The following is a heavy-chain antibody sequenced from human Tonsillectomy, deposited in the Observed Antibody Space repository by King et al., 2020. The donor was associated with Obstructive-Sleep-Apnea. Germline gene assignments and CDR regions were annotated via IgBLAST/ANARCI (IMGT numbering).Heavy chain of an antibody. Sequence: VQLVESGGGLVQPGGSLRLSCAASGFTFSSYAMSWVRQAPGKGLEWVSAISGSGGSTYYADSVKGRFTISRDNSKNTLYLQMNSLRAEDTAVYYCAKEYAYYYDSSGYYQPDYFDYWGQGTLVTVSS. D-gene: IGHD3-22*01. CDR2: ISGSGGST. V-gene: IGHV3-23*04. J-gene: IGHJ4*02. CDR1: GFTFSSYA. CDR3: AKEYAYYYDSSGYYQPDYFDY.